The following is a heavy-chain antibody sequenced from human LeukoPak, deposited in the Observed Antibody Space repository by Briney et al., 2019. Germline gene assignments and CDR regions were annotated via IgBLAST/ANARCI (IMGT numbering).Heavy chain of an antibody. J-gene: IGHJ4*02. V-gene: IGHV4-39*01. CDR3: ASPSAVVVTAIHC. D-gene: IGHD2-21*02. Sequence: PSETLSLTCTVSGGSISSSSYSWGWIRQPPGKGLEWIGSIYYSGSTYYNPSLKSRVTISVDTSKNQFSLKLSSVTAADTAVYYCASPSAVVVTAIHCWGQGTLVTVSS. CDR2: IYYSGST. CDR1: GGSISSSSYS.